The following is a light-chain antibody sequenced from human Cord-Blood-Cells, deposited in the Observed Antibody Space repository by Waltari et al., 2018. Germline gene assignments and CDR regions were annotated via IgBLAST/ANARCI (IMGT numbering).Light chain of an antibody. J-gene: IGLJ2*01. CDR2: GNS. Sequence: QSVLTQPPSVSGAPGQRVTISCTGSSSNIGAGYDVHWYQQLPGTAPKLLIYGNSSRPSGVPDRCSGSRSGTSASLAITGLQAEDEADYYCQSYDSSLSAHVVFGGGTKLTVL. V-gene: IGLV1-40*01. CDR1: SSNIGAGYD. CDR3: QSYDSSLSAHVV.